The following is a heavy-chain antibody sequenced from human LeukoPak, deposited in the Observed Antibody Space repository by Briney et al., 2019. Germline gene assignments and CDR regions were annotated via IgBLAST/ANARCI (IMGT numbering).Heavy chain of an antibody. CDR2: ISGSGGST. J-gene: IGHJ4*02. CDR1: GFTFSSYA. V-gene: IGHV3-23*01. CDR3: AKVVDRITILDY. Sequence: GGSPRLSCAASGFTFSSYAMSWVRQAPGKGLEWVSAISGSGGSTYYADSVKGRFTISRDNSKNTLYLQMNSLRAEDTAVYYCAKVVDRITILDYWGQGTLVTVSS. D-gene: IGHD3-3*01.